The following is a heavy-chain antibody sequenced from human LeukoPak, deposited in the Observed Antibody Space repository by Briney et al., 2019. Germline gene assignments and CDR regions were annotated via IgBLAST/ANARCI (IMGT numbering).Heavy chain of an antibody. J-gene: IGHJ6*03. Sequence: GESLKISCKGSGYSFTSYWIGWVRQMPGKGLEWMGIIYPGDSDTRYSPSFRGQVTISADKSISTAYLQWSSLKASDTAMYYCARLAASDYYYMDVWGKGTTVTVSS. CDR1: GYSFTSYW. V-gene: IGHV5-51*01. CDR2: IYPGDSDT. D-gene: IGHD6-6*01. CDR3: ARLAASDYYYMDV.